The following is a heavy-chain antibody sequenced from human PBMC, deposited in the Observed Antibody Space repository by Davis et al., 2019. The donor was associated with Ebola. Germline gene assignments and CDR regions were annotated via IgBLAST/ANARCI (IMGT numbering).Heavy chain of an antibody. CDR2: ISSSSSTI. CDR3: ARDRSVRVAAGWFDP. Sequence: GESLKISCAASGFTFSSYSMNWVRQAPGKGLEWVSYISSSSSTIYYADSVKGRFTISRDNSKNTLYLQMNSLRAEDTAVYYCARDRSVRVAAGWFDPWGQGTLVTVSS. V-gene: IGHV3-48*01. J-gene: IGHJ5*02. CDR1: GFTFSSYS. D-gene: IGHD1-14*01.